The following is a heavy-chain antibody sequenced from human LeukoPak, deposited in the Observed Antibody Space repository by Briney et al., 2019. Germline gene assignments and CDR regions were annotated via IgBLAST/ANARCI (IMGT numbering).Heavy chain of an antibody. J-gene: IGHJ4*02. D-gene: IGHD1-26*01. Sequence: SGTLSVTCAVSGGSISSDNWWSWVRQPPEKGLEWIGEIHRSGSTNYNPSLQSRVTISMDKSKNQFSLQLSSLTAADTAVYYCARAPHSDTGSYFYVDYCGQGTLVTVSS. V-gene: IGHV4-4*02. CDR3: ARAPHSDTGSYFYVDY. CDR2: IHRSGST. CDR1: GGSISSDNW.